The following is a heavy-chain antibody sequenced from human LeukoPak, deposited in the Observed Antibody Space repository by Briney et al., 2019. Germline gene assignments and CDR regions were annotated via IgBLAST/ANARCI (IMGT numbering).Heavy chain of an antibody. CDR1: GYTFTGYY. CDR2: INPNSGGT. Sequence: ASVKVSCKASGYTFTGYYMHWVRQAPGQGLEWMGWINPNSGGTNYAQKFQGRVTMTRDTSISTAYMELGRLRSDDTAVYYCARGTYYYDSSGYYLDAFDIWGQGTMVTVSS. D-gene: IGHD3-22*01. J-gene: IGHJ3*02. V-gene: IGHV1-2*02. CDR3: ARGTYYYDSSGYYLDAFDI.